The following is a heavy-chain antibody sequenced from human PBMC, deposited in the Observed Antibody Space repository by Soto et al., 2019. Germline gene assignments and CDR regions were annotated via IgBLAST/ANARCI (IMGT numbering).Heavy chain of an antibody. J-gene: IGHJ5*02. CDR2: MYHNGVS. V-gene: IGHV4-59*01. Sequence: SETLSLTCTVSGGSISNYYWSWIRQSPGKGLEWIGYMYHNGVSNYNPSLKSRVSISVDTSKNQVSLKLKSVAAADTAVYYCASGGSWFDPWGQGTLVTVSS. D-gene: IGHD3-16*01. CDR3: ASGGSWFDP. CDR1: GGSISNYY.